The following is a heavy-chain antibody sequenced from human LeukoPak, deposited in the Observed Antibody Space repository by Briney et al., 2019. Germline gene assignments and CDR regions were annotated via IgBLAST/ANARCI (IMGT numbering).Heavy chain of an antibody. V-gene: IGHV3-15*01. J-gene: IGHJ4*02. Sequence: PGGSLRLSCAASGFTFSDAWMSWVRQTPGKGLEWVGRIKSKTDGGTTDYAAPVKGRFTISRDDSKNTLHLQMNSLKTEDTAVYYCTTIAAAGFLDYWGQGTLVTVSS. CDR2: IKSKTDGGTT. D-gene: IGHD6-13*01. CDR3: TTIAAAGFLDY. CDR1: GFTFSDAW.